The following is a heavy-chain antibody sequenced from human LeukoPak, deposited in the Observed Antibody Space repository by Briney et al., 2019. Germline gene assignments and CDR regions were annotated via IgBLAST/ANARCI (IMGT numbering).Heavy chain of an antibody. Sequence: SVKVSCKASGGTFSSYAISWVRQAPGQGLEWMGGIIPIFGTANYAQKFQGRVTITTDESTSSAYMELSSLRSEDTAVYYCARWDPSSNNWWFDPWGQGTLVTVSS. D-gene: IGHD1-1*01. CDR3: ARWDPSSNNWWFDP. CDR1: GGTFSSYA. CDR2: IIPIFGTA. J-gene: IGHJ5*02. V-gene: IGHV1-69*05.